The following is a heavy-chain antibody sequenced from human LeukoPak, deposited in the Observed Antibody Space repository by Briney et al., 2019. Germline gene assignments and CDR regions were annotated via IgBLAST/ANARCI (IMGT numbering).Heavy chain of an antibody. CDR3: AREGYCTNGVCFVGSFDY. CDR2: INPSGGST. D-gene: IGHD2-8*01. Sequence: ASVKVSCKASGYTFTSYYMHWVRQAPGQGLEWMGIINPSGGSTSYAQKFQGRVTMTRDMSTSTVYMELSSLRSEDTAVYYCAREGYCTNGVCFVGSFDYWGQGPLVTVSS. CDR1: GYTFTSYY. J-gene: IGHJ4*02. V-gene: IGHV1-46*01.